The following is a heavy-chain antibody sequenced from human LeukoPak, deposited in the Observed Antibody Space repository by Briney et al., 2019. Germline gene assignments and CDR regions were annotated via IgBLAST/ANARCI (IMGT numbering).Heavy chain of an antibody. D-gene: IGHD3-10*02. J-gene: IGHJ3*02. Sequence: GESLKISCKGSGYSFTSYWIGWVRQMPGKGLEWMGIIYPGDSDTRYSPSFQGQVTISADKSISTAYLQWSSLKASDTAMYYCARPRGRYYYGRGEDAFDIWGQGTMVTVSS. CDR1: GYSFTSYW. V-gene: IGHV5-51*01. CDR2: IYPGDSDT. CDR3: ARPRGRYYYGRGEDAFDI.